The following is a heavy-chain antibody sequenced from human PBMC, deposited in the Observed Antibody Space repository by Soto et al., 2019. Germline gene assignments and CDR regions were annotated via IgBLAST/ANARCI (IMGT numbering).Heavy chain of an antibody. CDR1: GFTFSSYE. J-gene: IGHJ4*02. Sequence: GGSLRLSCAASGFTFSSYEMNWVRQAPGKGLEWVSYISSSGSTIYYADSVEGRFTISRDNAKNSLYLQMNSLRAEDTAVYYCARDYDFWSGYYYWGQGTLVTVSS. CDR2: ISSSGSTI. CDR3: ARDYDFWSGYYY. D-gene: IGHD3-3*01. V-gene: IGHV3-48*03.